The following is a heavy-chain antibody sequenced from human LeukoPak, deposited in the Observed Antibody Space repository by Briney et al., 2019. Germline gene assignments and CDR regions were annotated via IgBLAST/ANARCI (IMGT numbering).Heavy chain of an antibody. Sequence: PGGSLRLSCAASGFTLSSYAMSWVRQAPGKGLERVSAISGSGGSTYYADSVKGRFTISRDNSKNTLYLQMNSLRAEDTAVYYCAKDRIVSSSWYSFDIWGQGTMVTVSS. D-gene: IGHD6-13*01. CDR2: ISGSGGST. J-gene: IGHJ3*02. CDR3: AKDRIVSSSWYSFDI. CDR1: GFTLSSYA. V-gene: IGHV3-23*01.